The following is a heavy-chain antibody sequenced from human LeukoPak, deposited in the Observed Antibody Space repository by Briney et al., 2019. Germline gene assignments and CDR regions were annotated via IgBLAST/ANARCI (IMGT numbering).Heavy chain of an antibody. J-gene: IGHJ4*02. Sequence: GGSLRLSCAASGFTVSSNYMSWVRQAPGKGLEWVAVISYDGSNKYYADSVKGRFTISRDNSKNTLYLQMNSLRAEDTAVYYCASCYGSGSPTDYWGQGTLVTVSS. D-gene: IGHD3-10*01. V-gene: IGHV3-30*03. CDR3: ASCYGSGSPTDY. CDR2: ISYDGSNK. CDR1: GFTVSSNY.